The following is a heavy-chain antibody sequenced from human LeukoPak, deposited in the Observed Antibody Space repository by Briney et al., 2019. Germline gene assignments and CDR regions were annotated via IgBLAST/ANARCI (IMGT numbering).Heavy chain of an antibody. Sequence: GGSLRLSRAVSGLSFGNYWMSWVRQAPGKGLEWVANINQDANERYYVDSVKGRYTISRDNAKNSLYLQMNSLRAEDTALYYCAREGLRTERSDTDAFDIWGQGTMVTVSS. V-gene: IGHV3-7*01. J-gene: IGHJ3*02. D-gene: IGHD3-3*01. CDR3: AREGLRTERSDTDAFDI. CDR1: GLSFGNYW. CDR2: INQDANER.